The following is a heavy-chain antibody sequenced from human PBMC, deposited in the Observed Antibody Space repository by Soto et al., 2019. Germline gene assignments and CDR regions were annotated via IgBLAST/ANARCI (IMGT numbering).Heavy chain of an antibody. Sequence: LXLACAGYGFTLSDHYIDWVRQAPVKGLDGVGLCRDTPQGYSTAYAWSVKGRFTTSRDESKNSAYLQMNSLKTEDTAVYYCVRATSFSDSIGYTCCFDYWGQGTLDTVSS. CDR3: VRATSFSDSIGYTCCFDY. D-gene: IGHD3-22*01. J-gene: IGHJ4*01. CDR1: GFTLSDHY. CDR2: CRDTPQGYST. V-gene: IGHV3-72*01.